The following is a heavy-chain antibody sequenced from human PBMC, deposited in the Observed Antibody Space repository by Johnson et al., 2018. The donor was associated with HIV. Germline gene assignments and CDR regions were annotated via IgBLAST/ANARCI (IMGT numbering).Heavy chain of an antibody. CDR3: VRAQFLQWLFFDAFDI. V-gene: IGHV3-9*01. CDR2: ISWNRGRK. D-gene: IGHD3-3*01. CDR1: GFTFDDYA. J-gene: IGHJ3*02. Sequence: QLVESGGGLVQPGRSLRLSCAASGFTFDDYAMHWVRQAPGKGLEWVSGISWNRGRKGYAYSVKGRFTISRDSAKNSLYLQMNSLRAEDTALYYCVRAQFLQWLFFDAFDIWGQGTMVTVSS.